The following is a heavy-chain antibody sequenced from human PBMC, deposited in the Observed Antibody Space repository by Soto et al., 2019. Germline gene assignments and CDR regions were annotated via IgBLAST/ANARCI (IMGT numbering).Heavy chain of an antibody. CDR1: GYTFTSYG. J-gene: IGHJ4*02. CDR2: MNPDNGNT. V-gene: IGHV1-8*01. Sequence: ASVKVSCKASGYTFTSYGINWGRQAPGQMLEWMGWMNPDNGNTGYSQKFQGRVTITRNTSTSTAYMELSSLRSEDTAVYYCARQVVVAVAYWGQGTLVPGSS. CDR3: ARQVVVAVAY. D-gene: IGHD6-19*01.